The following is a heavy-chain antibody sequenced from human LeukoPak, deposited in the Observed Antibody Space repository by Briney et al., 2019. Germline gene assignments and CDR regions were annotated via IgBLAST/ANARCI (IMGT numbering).Heavy chain of an antibody. Sequence: ASVEVSCKASGYTFTSYAMHWVRQAPGQRLEWMGWINAGNGNTKYSQKFQGRVTITRDTSTSTAYMELSSLRSEDTAVYYCARHDYDSSGYYGPSDYWGQGTLVTVSS. CDR3: ARHDYDSSGYYGPSDY. CDR1: GYTFTSYA. V-gene: IGHV1-3*01. J-gene: IGHJ4*02. CDR2: INAGNGNT. D-gene: IGHD3-22*01.